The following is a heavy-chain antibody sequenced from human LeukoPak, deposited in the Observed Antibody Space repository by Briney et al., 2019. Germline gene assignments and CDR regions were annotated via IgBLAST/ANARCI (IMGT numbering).Heavy chain of an antibody. CDR3: AKGHSSSWHEAHFQH. Sequence: GGSLRLSCAASGFTFSSYGMHWVRQAPGKGLEWVAVISYDGSNKYYADSVKGRFTISRDNSKNTLYLQMNSLRAEDTAVYYCAKGHSSSWHEAHFQHWGQGTLVTVSS. D-gene: IGHD6-13*01. CDR2: ISYDGSNK. V-gene: IGHV3-30*18. CDR1: GFTFSSYG. J-gene: IGHJ1*01.